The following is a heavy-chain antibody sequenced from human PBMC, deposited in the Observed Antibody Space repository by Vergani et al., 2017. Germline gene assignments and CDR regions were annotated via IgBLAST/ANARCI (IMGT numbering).Heavy chain of an antibody. J-gene: IGHJ5*02. Sequence: QVRLQESGPGLVKPSETLSLTCSVSGGSMSGYYWSWIRQPPGKELEWIGYMYHSGSTNYNPSLETRVTISGDTSKNQFSLTLTSVTAADTAVYYCGRVADFYGLGSRLLDLWGQGILVTVSS. CDR1: GGSMSGYY. CDR3: GRVADFYGLGSRLLDL. D-gene: IGHD3-10*01. V-gene: IGHV4-59*01. CDR2: MYHSGST.